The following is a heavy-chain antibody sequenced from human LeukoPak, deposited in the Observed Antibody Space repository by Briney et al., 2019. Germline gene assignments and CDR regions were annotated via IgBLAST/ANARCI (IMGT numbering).Heavy chain of an antibody. CDR2: ITGTSSTI. J-gene: IGHJ4*02. D-gene: IGHD2-15*01. Sequence: GGSLRLSCAASGLTFSSYSMNWVRQAPGKGLEWVSYITGTSSTIYYADSVKGRFTMSRDNAKNSLYLQMNSLRAEDTAVYYCAKSGVAAAPYYFDYWGQGTLVTVSS. CDR3: AKSGVAAAPYYFDY. V-gene: IGHV3-48*04. CDR1: GLTFSSYS.